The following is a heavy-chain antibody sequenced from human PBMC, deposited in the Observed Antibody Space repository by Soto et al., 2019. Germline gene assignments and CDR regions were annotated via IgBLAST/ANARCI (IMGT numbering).Heavy chain of an antibody. J-gene: IGHJ4*02. Sequence: QVQLVQSGAEVKKPGSSVKVSCKASGGTFSSYAITWVRQAPEQGLEWMGGIIPILGTANYAQKLQGRVTITSAASTSKACMDLSSLRSEDKAVYYCASRAQYRSSWYRGFDYSGQGPLVIGSS. CDR2: IIPILGTA. V-gene: IGHV1-69*05. D-gene: IGHD6-13*01. CDR3: ASRAQYRSSWYRGFDY. CDR1: GGTFSSYA.